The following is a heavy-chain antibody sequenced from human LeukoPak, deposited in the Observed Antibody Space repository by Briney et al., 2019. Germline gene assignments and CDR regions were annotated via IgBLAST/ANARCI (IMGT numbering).Heavy chain of an antibody. CDR2: INPSGGTT. CDR3: ARKPYQPLSGFDY. Sequence: ASVKVSCKASGYTFTSYHMHWVRQAPGQGLEWMGIINPSGGTTNYAQKFQGRVTMTRDTSISTAYMELSRLRSDDTAVYYCARKPYQPLSGFDYWGQGTLVTVSS. CDR1: GYTFTSYH. D-gene: IGHD2-2*01. J-gene: IGHJ4*02. V-gene: IGHV1-2*02.